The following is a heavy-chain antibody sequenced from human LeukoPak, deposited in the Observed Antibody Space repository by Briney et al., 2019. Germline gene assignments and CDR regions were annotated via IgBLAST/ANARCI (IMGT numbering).Heavy chain of an antibody. CDR1: GFTFSSYA. V-gene: IGHV3-30-3*01. J-gene: IGHJ4*02. Sequence: GRSLRLSCAASGFTFSSYAMHWVRQAPGKGLEWVATVSYGGNNKYHADPVKGRFTISRDNSNNTLYLQMNSLRTEDTAVFYCARSYYYGSGSYYSHFDYWGQGTLVTVSS. CDR3: ARSYYYGSGSYYSHFDY. CDR2: VSYGGNNK. D-gene: IGHD3-10*01.